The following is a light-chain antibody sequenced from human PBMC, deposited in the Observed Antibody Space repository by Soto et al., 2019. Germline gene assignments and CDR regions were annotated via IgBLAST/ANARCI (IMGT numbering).Light chain of an antibody. CDR2: GAS. Sequence: EIVLTQSPGTLSLSPGERATLSCRASQSVSSSYLAWYQQKPGQAPRLLIYGASSRATGIPDRFSGSGSGTDFTLTISRLEPEAFAVYYCQQYGSFFTFGPGTKVDIK. J-gene: IGKJ3*01. CDR1: QSVSSSY. V-gene: IGKV3-20*01. CDR3: QQYGSFFT.